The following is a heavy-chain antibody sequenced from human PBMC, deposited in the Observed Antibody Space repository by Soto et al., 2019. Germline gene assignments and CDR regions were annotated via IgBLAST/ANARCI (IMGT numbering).Heavy chain of an antibody. CDR3: ARDTDGLHY. CDR2: INTDGSIT. CDR1: GLIFSNYK. V-gene: IGHV3-74*01. J-gene: IGHJ4*02. Sequence: EVQLVESGGGLVQPGGSLRLSCAASGLIFSNYKMHGVRQAPGKGLEWVSRINTDGSITDYADSVKGRFTVSRDNPKSTLYLQMNSLRVEDTAVYYCARDTDGLHYWGQGTLVTVSS.